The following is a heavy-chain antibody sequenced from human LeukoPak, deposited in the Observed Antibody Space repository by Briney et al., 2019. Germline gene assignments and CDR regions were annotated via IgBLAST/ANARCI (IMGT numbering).Heavy chain of an antibody. CDR2: ISGSGGST. Sequence: PGGSLRLSCAASGFTFSSYAMSWVRQAPGKGLEWVSAISGSGGSTYYADSVKGRFTISRDNSKNTLYLQMNSLRAEDTAVYYCAKVGSSRYSRSSDYWGQGTLVTVSS. CDR3: AKVGSSRYSRSSDY. CDR1: GFTFSSYA. D-gene: IGHD6-13*01. J-gene: IGHJ4*02. V-gene: IGHV3-23*01.